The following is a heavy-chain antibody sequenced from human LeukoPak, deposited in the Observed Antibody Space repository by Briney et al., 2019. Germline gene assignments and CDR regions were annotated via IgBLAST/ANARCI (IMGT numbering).Heavy chain of an antibody. CDR3: ARVRGYCSSTSCNRVFAY. J-gene: IGHJ4*02. CDR2: MNPNSGNT. CDR1: GYTFTSYD. Sequence: ASVKVSCKASGYTFTSYDINWVRQATGQGLEWMGWMNPNSGNTGYAQKFQGRVTMTRNTSISTAYMELSSLRSEDTAVYYCARVRGYCSSTSCNRVFAYWGQGTLVTVSS. D-gene: IGHD2-2*01. V-gene: IGHV1-8*01.